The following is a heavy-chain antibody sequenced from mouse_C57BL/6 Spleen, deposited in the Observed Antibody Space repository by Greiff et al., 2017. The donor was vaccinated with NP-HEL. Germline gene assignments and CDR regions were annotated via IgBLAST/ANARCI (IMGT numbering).Heavy chain of an antibody. Sequence: EVKVEESGGGLVKPGGSLKLSCAASGFTFSSYAMSWVRQTPEKRLEWVATISDGGSYTYYPDNVKGRFTISRDNAKNNLYLQMSHLKSEDTAMYYCARDDYDYLYYFDYWGQGTTLTVSS. CDR3: ARDDYDYLYYFDY. D-gene: IGHD2-4*01. CDR2: ISDGGSYT. V-gene: IGHV5-4*01. J-gene: IGHJ2*01. CDR1: GFTFSSYA.